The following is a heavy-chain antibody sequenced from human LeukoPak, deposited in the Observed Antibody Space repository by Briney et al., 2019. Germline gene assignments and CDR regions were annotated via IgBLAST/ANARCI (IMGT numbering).Heavy chain of an antibody. J-gene: IGHJ5*02. Sequence: GGSLRLSCAASGFTFSSYSMNWVRQAPGKGLEWVSSISSSSSCIYYADSVKGRFTISRDNAKNSLYLQMNSLRAEDTAVYYCARGRVVPGWFDPWGQGTLVTVSS. CDR1: GFTFSSYS. CDR2: ISSSSSCI. D-gene: IGHD2-15*01. V-gene: IGHV3-21*01. CDR3: ARGRVVPGWFDP.